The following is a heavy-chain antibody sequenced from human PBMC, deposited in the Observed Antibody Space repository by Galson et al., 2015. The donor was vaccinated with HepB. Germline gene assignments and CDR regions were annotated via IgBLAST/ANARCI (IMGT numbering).Heavy chain of an antibody. CDR3: ARDLDYGDYLGGY. CDR2: ISAYNDNI. V-gene: IGHV1-18*04. J-gene: IGHJ4*02. CDR1: GYTFTNYG. Sequence: SVKVSCKASGYTFTNYGISWVRQAPGQGLEWMGWISAYNDNINYAQNFQGRVTMTTDTSTSTAYMELRSLRSDDTAVYYCARDLDYGDYLGGYWGQGTLVTVSS. D-gene: IGHD4-17*01.